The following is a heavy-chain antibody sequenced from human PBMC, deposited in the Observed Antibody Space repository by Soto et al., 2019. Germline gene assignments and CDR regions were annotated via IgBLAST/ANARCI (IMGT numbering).Heavy chain of an antibody. CDR2: INPSGGST. J-gene: IGHJ3*02. CDR3: ARGGYYYDSSGSHDAFDI. D-gene: IGHD3-22*01. V-gene: IGHV1-46*01. CDR1: GYTFTSYY. Sequence: ASVKVSCKASGYTFTSYYMHWVRQAPGQGLGWMGIINPSGGSTSYAQKFQGRVTMTRDTSTSTVYMELSSLRSEDTAVYYCARGGYYYDSSGSHDAFDIWGQGTMVTVSS.